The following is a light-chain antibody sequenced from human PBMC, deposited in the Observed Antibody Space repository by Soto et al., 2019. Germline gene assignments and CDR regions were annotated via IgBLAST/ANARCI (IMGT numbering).Light chain of an antibody. CDR3: QRHNSAPPVS. J-gene: IGKJ3*01. CDR1: QGISNY. CDR2: AAS. Sequence: DIQMTQSPSSLSASVGDRVTITCRASQGISNYLAWYQQKPGKAPQLLLYAASTLQSGVPSRFSGSGSGTDFTLTISSLQPEDVATYYCQRHNSAPPVSFGPGTKVDLK. V-gene: IGKV1-27*01.